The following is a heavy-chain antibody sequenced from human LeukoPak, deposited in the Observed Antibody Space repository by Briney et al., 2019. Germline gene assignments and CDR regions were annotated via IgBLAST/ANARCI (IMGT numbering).Heavy chain of an antibody. Sequence: GGSLRLSCAASGFTFSSYAMHWVRQAPGKGLEWVSFISSDGSQKYYADSVKGRFTISRDNSKNTLYLQLNSLRVEDTAVYYCAREHGRSGYFGYWGQGTLVSVSS. D-gene: IGHD3-22*01. CDR3: AREHGRSGYFGY. J-gene: IGHJ4*02. CDR1: GFTFSSYA. V-gene: IGHV3-30*19. CDR2: ISSDGSQK.